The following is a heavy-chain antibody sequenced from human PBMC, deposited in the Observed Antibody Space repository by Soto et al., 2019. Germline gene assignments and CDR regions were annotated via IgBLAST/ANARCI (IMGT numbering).Heavy chain of an antibody. CDR1: GFTFSSYG. Sequence: GGSLRLSCAASGFTFSSYGMHWVRQAPGKGLEWVAVIWYDGSNKYYADSVKGRFTISRDNSKNTLYLQMNSLRAEDTAVYYCARWQLDLYYYYGMDVWGQGTTVTVSS. CDR2: IWYDGSNK. CDR3: ARWQLDLYYYYGMDV. V-gene: IGHV3-33*01. J-gene: IGHJ6*02. D-gene: IGHD6-6*01.